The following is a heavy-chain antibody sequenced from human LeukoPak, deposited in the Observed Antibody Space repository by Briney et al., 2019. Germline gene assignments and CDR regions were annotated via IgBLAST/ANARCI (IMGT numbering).Heavy chain of an antibody. Sequence: SETLSLTCAVSGYSISSGYYWGWIRQPPGKGLEWIGSIYHSGSTYYNPSLKSRVTISVDTSKNQFSLKLSSVTAADTAVYYCARESLLGYCSSTSCYASGFDPWGQETLVTVSS. CDR2: IYHSGST. CDR3: ARESLLGYCSSTSCYASGFDP. J-gene: IGHJ5*02. V-gene: IGHV4-38-2*01. D-gene: IGHD2-2*01. CDR1: GYSISSGYY.